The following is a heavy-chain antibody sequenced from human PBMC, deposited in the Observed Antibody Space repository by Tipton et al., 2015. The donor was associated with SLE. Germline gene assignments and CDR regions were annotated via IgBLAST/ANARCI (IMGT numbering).Heavy chain of an antibody. J-gene: IGHJ4*02. CDR3: ARGFCPGTSCSGRALDC. D-gene: IGHD2-2*01. Sequence: TLSLTCAVYGGSFSGYYWSWIRQPPGKGLEWIGEINHSGSTKYNPSLKSRVTISVDTSKKQISLKWRSVTAADTAVYYCARGFCPGTSCSGRALDCWGQGTLVTVSS. CDR1: GGSFSGYY. CDR2: INHSGST. V-gene: IGHV4-34*01.